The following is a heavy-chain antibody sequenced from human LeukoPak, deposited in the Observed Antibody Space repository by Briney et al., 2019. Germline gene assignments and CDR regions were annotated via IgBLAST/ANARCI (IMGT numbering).Heavy chain of an antibody. V-gene: IGHV3-9*01. CDR3: ARARRGYSYLGFFDS. D-gene: IGHD5-18*01. Sequence: GRSLRLSCAASGFTFDDYAMHWVRQAPGKGLEWVSGISWNSGSIGYADSVKGRFTISRDNSKNTLYLQMNSLRAEDTAVYYCARARRGYSYLGFFDSWGQGTLVAVSS. CDR1: GFTFDDYA. CDR2: ISWNSGSI. J-gene: IGHJ4*02.